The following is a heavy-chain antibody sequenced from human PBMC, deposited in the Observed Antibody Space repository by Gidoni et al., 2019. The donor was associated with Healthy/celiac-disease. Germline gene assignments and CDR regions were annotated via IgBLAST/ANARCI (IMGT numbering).Heavy chain of an antibody. D-gene: IGHD2-21*02. V-gene: IGHV1-46*01. CDR1: GYTFTSYY. CDR3: ASCGGDCPDAFDI. J-gene: IGHJ3*02. CDR2: IKPSGGST. Sequence: QVQLVQSGAEVKKPGASVKVSCKASGYTFTSYYMHWVRQAPGQGLEWMGIIKPSGGSTSYAQKCQGRVTMTRDTSTSTVYMELSSLRSEDTAVYYCASCGGDCPDAFDIWGQGTMVTVSS.